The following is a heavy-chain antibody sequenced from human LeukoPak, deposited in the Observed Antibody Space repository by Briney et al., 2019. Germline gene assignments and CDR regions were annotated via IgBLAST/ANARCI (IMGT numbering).Heavy chain of an antibody. CDR2: IYHSGST. V-gene: IGHV4-59*08. CDR1: GGSISSYY. J-gene: IGHJ4*02. CDR3: ARRSSSGWYFDY. D-gene: IGHD6-19*01. Sequence: PSETLSLTCTVSGGSISSYYWSWIRQPPGKGLEWIGFIYHSGSTNYNPSLKSRVTLSVDKSNNEFSLRLSSVTAADTAVYYCARRSSSGWYFDYWGQGTLVTVSS.